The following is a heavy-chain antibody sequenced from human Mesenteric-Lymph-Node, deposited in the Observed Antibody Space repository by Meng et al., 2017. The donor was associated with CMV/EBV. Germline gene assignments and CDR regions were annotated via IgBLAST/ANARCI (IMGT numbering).Heavy chain of an antibody. D-gene: IGHD4-23*01. CDR1: GGSFRGYY. CDR2: INHSGST. J-gene: IGHJ4*02. Sequence: SLTCAVYGGSFRGYYWSWIRQPPGKGLEWIGEINHSGSTNYNPSLKSRVTISVDTSKNQFSLKLSSVTAADTAVYYCARGRGGRDDYWGQGTLVTVSS. V-gene: IGHV4-34*01. CDR3: ARGRGGRDDY.